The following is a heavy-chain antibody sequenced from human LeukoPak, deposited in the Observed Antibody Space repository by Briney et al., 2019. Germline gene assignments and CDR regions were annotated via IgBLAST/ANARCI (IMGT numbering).Heavy chain of an antibody. V-gene: IGHV4-61*02. CDR2: IYTSGST. J-gene: IGHJ4*02. Sequence: PSQTLSLTCTVSGVSISSDKYYWSWIRQRPGKGLEWIGRIYTSGSTNYNPSLKSRVTISVDKSKNQFSLKLSSVTAADTAVYYCASETGGYYYEGGYYFDYWGQGTLVTVSS. CDR1: GVSISSDKYY. D-gene: IGHD3-22*01. CDR3: ASETGGYYYEGGYYFDY.